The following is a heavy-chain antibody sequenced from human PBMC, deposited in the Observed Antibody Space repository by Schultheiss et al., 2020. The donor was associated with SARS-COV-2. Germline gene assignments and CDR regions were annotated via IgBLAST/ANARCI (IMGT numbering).Heavy chain of an antibody. D-gene: IGHD2-2*02. J-gene: IGHJ5*02. V-gene: IGHV4-39*07. CDR2: IYYSGST. CDR1: GGSISSSSYY. CDR3: AKYSGYCSSTSCYKGGHWFDP. Sequence: SETLSLTCTVSGGSISSSSYYWGWIRQPPGKGLEWIGSIYYSGSTYYNPSLKSRVTISVDTSKNQFSLKLSSVTAADTAVYYCAKYSGYCSSTSCYKGGHWFDPWGQGTLVTVSS.